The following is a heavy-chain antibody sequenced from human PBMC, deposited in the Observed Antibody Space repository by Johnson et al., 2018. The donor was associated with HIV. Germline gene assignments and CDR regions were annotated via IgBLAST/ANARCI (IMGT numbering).Heavy chain of an antibody. CDR1: GFTVSSNY. Sequence: VQLVESGGGLIQPGGSLRLSCVASGFTVSSNYMSWVRQAPGKGLEWVSVFYSGGSTYYADSVKGRFTISRDNSNNTLYLQMNSLRAEDTAVYYCARDFSVRAFDIWGQGTMVTVSS. J-gene: IGHJ3*02. CDR2: FYSGGST. CDR3: ARDFSVRAFDI. D-gene: IGHD3-10*01. V-gene: IGHV3-53*01.